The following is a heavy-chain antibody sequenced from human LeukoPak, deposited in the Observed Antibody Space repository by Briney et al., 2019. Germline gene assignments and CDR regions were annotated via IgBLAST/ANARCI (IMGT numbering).Heavy chain of an antibody. V-gene: IGHV4-4*07. Sequence: SETLSLTCTVSGGSISSYYWSWIRQPAGKGLEWIGRIYTSGSTNYNPSLKSRVTISVDTSKNQFSLKLSSVTAADTAVYYCARRGREAYNYYFVYWGQATLVTV. J-gene: IGHJ4*02. CDR2: IYTSGST. CDR3: ARRGREAYNYYFVY. D-gene: IGHD5-24*01. CDR1: GGSISSYY.